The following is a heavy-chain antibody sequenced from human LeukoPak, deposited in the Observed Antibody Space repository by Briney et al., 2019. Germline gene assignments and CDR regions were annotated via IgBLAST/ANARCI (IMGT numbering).Heavy chain of an antibody. D-gene: IGHD6-13*01. CDR2: ISSSSSYI. J-gene: IGHJ4*02. CDR3: ARDSGIAAAGTWGPNDY. Sequence: GGSLRLSCAASGFTLSSYSMNWVRQAPGKGLEWVSSISSSSSYIYYADSVKGRFTISRDNAKNSLYLQMNSLRAEDTAVYYCARDSGIAAAGTWGPNDYWGQGTLVTVSS. V-gene: IGHV3-21*01. CDR1: GFTLSSYS.